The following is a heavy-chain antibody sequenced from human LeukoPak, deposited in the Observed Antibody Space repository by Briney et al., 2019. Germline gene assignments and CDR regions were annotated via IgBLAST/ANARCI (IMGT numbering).Heavy chain of an antibody. V-gene: IGHV1-3*01. D-gene: IGHD3-10*01. J-gene: IGHJ4*02. CDR3: ARDLTMVRGAAGY. CDR1: GYTFTSYA. Sequence: ASVKVSCEASGYTFTSYAMHWVRQAPGQRLEWMGWINAGNGNTKYSQKLQGRVTITRDTSASTAYMGLSSLRSEDPAVYYCARDLTMVRGAAGYWGQGTLVTVSS. CDR2: INAGNGNT.